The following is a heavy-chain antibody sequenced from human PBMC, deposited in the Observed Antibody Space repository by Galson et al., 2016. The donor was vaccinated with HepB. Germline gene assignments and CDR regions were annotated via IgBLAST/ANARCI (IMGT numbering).Heavy chain of an antibody. Sequence: FLRLSCAASGFTVGNNYMSWVRQAPGKGLEWVSSIYSGGNTIHADSVKGRFTISRDSSKNTLYLQMNSLTAEDTAVYYCTRRPGNWGQGTLVTVSS. CDR2: IYSGGNT. CDR3: TRRPGN. CDR1: GFTVGNNY. J-gene: IGHJ4*02. V-gene: IGHV3-53*01. D-gene: IGHD6-6*01.